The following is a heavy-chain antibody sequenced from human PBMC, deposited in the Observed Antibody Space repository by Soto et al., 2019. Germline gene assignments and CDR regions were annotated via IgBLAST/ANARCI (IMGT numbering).Heavy chain of an antibody. J-gene: IGHJ4*02. V-gene: IGHV3-15*01. CDR2: IKSKTDGGTT. CDR3: TTELWFGEPIYFDY. D-gene: IGHD3-10*01. CDR1: GFTFSNAW. Sequence: GGSLRLSCAASGFTFSNAWMSWVRQAPGKGLEWVGRIKSKTDGGTTDYAAPVKGRFTISRDDSKNTLYLQMNSLKTEDTAVYYCTTELWFGEPIYFDYWGQGTLVTVSS.